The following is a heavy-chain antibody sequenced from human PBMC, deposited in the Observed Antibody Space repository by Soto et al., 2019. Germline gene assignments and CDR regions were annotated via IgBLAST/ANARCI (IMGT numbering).Heavy chain of an antibody. D-gene: IGHD5-18*01. CDR1: GGTFISYT. J-gene: IGHJ4*02. Sequence: QVQLVQSGAEVKKPGSSVKVSCKASGGTFISYTFTWVRQAPGQGLEWMGRIIPIIDIANYAQKFQGRVTITADKSTNPAYMELSSLRSEDTAMYYCATSPAVDTAMVFDYWGQGTLVTVSS. CDR3: ATSPAVDTAMVFDY. CDR2: IIPIIDIA. V-gene: IGHV1-69*02.